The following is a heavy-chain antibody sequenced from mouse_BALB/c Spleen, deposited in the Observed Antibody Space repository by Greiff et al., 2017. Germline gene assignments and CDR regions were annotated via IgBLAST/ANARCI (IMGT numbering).Heavy chain of an antibody. D-gene: IGHD2-4*01. Sequence: VQLQQSGAELVKPGASVKLSCKASGYTFTSYYMYWVKQRPGQGLEWIGEINPSNGGTNFNEKFKSKATLTVDKSSSTAYMQLSSLTSEDSAVYYCTREGNDYLYAMDYWGQGTSVTVSS. CDR1: GYTFTSYY. CDR2: INPSNGGT. V-gene: IGHV1S81*02. J-gene: IGHJ4*01. CDR3: TREGNDYLYAMDY.